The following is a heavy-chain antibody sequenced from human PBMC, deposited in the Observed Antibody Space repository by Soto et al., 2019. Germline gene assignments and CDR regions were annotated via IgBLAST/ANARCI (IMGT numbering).Heavy chain of an antibody. J-gene: IGHJ4*02. CDR3: AKGKKSTTWSPFDY. CDR1: GFTFTSYA. CDR2: ITSNGGNT. Sequence: EVQLLESGGDLVQPGGSLRLSCEVSGFTFTSYAMSWVRQAPGKGLEWVSGITSNGGNTYYADSVKGRFTISRDNSRNTLYLQVNSLRAEDTAIYYCAKGKKSTTWSPFDYWGQETLVTVSS. D-gene: IGHD1-26*01. V-gene: IGHV3-23*01.